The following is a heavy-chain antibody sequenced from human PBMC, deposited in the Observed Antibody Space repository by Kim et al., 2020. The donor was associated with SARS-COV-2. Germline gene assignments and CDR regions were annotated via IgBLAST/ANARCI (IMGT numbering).Heavy chain of an antibody. Sequence: QKLQGRVTMTTDTSTSTAYMELRSLRSDDTAVYYCARDQWFRDFSEPFDYWGQGTLVTVSS. J-gene: IGHJ4*02. V-gene: IGHV1-18*01. D-gene: IGHD3-10*01. CDR3: ARDQWFRDFSEPFDY.